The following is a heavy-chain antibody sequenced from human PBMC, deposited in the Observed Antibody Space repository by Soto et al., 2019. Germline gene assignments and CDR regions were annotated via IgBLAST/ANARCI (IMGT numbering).Heavy chain of an antibody. J-gene: IGHJ4*02. V-gene: IGHV1-18*01. D-gene: IGHD5-18*01. CDR3: ARDSINSIQLWFRPFDY. Sequence: GASVKVSCKASGYTFTSYGISWVRQAPGQGLEWMGWISAYNGNTNYAQKLQGRVTMTTDTSTSTAYMELRSLRSDDTAVYYCARDSINSIQLWFRPFDYWGQGTLVTVSS. CDR2: ISAYNGNT. CDR1: GYTFTSYG.